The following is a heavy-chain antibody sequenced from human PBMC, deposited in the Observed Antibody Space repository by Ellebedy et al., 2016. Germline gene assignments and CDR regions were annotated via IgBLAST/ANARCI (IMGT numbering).Heavy chain of an antibody. Sequence: GESLKISXGGSGLTLSDHYMDWVRPVPGKGLEWVSSIGGSGGDTHYADSVKGRFSISRDNSKNTLSLQMNILRADDTAVYYCAREDYYDSYGYFVYWGQGTLVTVSS. CDR1: GLTLSDHY. CDR2: IGGSGGDT. V-gene: IGHV3-23*01. CDR3: AREDYYDSYGYFVY. D-gene: IGHD3-22*01. J-gene: IGHJ4*02.